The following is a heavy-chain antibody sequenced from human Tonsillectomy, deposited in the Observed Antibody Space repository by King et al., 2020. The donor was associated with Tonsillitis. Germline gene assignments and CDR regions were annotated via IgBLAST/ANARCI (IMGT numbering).Heavy chain of an antibody. V-gene: IGHV5-51*01. Sequence: VQLVESGAEVKKPGESLKISCKGSGYRFPSYWIGWVRQMPGKGLEWMGIIYPGDSDTRYSPSFQGQVTISADTSISTTYLQWSSLKASDTAIYYCARPLSNWNVLDSLGQGTLVTVSS. J-gene: IGHJ4*02. CDR2: IYPGDSDT. CDR1: GYRFPSYW. CDR3: ARPLSNWNVLDS. D-gene: IGHD1-20*01.